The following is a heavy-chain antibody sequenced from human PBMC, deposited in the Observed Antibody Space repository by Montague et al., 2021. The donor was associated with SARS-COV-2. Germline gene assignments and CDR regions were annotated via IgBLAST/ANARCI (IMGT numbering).Heavy chain of an antibody. CDR1: GLMFSNYA. D-gene: IGHD1-14*01. Sequence: SLRLSCAASGLMFSNYAMNWVRQAPGKGLEWVSTISGESGGTYYADSVKGRFTISRDNSKYTLYLQMDSLRAEDTAVYYCVKDVDAWGYNLFDYWGQGTLVTVSS. CDR3: VKDVDAWGYNLFDY. V-gene: IGHV3-23*01. CDR2: ISGESGGT. J-gene: IGHJ4*02.